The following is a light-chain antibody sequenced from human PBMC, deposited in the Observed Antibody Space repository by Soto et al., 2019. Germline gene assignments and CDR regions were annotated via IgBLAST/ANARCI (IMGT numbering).Light chain of an antibody. CDR1: SSNIGSNY. V-gene: IGLV1-47*02. J-gene: IGLJ1*01. Sequence: QSVLTQPPSASGTPGQRVTISCSGSSSNIGSNYVYWYQQLPGTAPKLLIYSNNQRPSGVPDRFSGSKSGTSASLAISGLRSEDEADYYCAAWDDSLSVGYVFGTGTKLTVL. CDR2: SNN. CDR3: AAWDDSLSVGYV.